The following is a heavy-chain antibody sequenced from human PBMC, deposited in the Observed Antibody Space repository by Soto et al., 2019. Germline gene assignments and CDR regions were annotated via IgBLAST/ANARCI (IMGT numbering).Heavy chain of an antibody. J-gene: IGHJ5*02. CDR3: ATVLSYIGGSYPVRWFDP. D-gene: IGHD3-16*02. V-gene: IGHV1-24*01. Sequence: ASVKVSCKVSGYTLTELSMHWVRQAPGKGLEWMGGFDPEDGETIYAQKFRGRVTMTEDTSTDTAYMELSSLRSADTAVYYCATVLSYIGGSYPVRWFDPWGQGTLVTVSS. CDR1: GYTLTELS. CDR2: FDPEDGET.